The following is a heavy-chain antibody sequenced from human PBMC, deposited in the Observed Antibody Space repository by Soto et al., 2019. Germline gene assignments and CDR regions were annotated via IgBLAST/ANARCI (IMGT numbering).Heavy chain of an antibody. V-gene: IGHV1-18*01. D-gene: IGHD7-27*01. CDR3: ARVGTPMDY. Sequence: QVQLVQSGAEVKKPGASVKVSCKTSGYTFTNFGLSWVRQAPGQGLEWMGWISAYNGNTNYSQNFQGRVTMTTHTSTSTAYMELRSLRSNDTAVYYCARVGTPMDYWGQGTLVTVYS. CDR2: ISAYNGNT. J-gene: IGHJ4*02. CDR1: GYTFTNFG.